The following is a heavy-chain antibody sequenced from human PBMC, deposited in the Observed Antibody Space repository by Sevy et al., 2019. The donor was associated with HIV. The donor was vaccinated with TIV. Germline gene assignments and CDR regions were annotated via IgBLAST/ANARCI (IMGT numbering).Heavy chain of an antibody. V-gene: IGHV3-23*01. D-gene: IGHD1-26*01. J-gene: IGHJ4*02. Sequence: GGSLRLSCEASGFTFRSYAMSWVRQAPGKGLEWVSGIIGSGDNTYYADSLRGLFTVSRDNSKNTLYVQMNSLSAEATVVYYGAKGVSWVGRGGYFDYWGQGTLVTVSS. CDR2: IIGSGDNT. CDR3: AKGVSWVGRGGYFDY. CDR1: GFTFRSYA.